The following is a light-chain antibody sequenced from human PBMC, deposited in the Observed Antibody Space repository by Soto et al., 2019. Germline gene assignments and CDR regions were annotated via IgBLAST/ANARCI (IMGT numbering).Light chain of an antibody. Sequence: QAVVTQPPSVSGAPGQRVTISCTGSSSNIGAGYDVHWYQQLPGKAPKLLIYGNSNRPSGVPDRFSGSRSGTSASLAITGLQAEDEADYYCQSSDSSLSGSVVFGGGTQLTVL. J-gene: IGLJ3*02. V-gene: IGLV1-40*01. CDR3: QSSDSSLSGSVV. CDR2: GNS. CDR1: SSNIGAGYD.